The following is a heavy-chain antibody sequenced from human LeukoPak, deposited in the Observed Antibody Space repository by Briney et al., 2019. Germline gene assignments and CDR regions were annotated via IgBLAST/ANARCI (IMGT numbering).Heavy chain of an antibody. CDR3: ARRGYSSLDY. Sequence: WIRQPPGKGLEWIGSIYYSGSTYDNPSLKSRATISVDTSKNQFSLKLSSVTAADTAVYYCARRGYSSLDYWGQGTLVTVSS. CDR2: IYYSGST. D-gene: IGHD6-19*01. J-gene: IGHJ4*02. V-gene: IGHV4-39*01.